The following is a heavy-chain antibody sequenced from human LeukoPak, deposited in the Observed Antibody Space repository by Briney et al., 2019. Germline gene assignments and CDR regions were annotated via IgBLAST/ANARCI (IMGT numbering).Heavy chain of an antibody. CDR2: IIPIFDTA. CDR1: GGTFSSYV. Sequence: SVKVSCKASGGTFSSYVISWVRQAPGQGLEWMGGIIPIFDTANYAQKFQGRVTITADKSTSTAYMELRSLRSDDTAVYYCARDVGSLYDFWSGYIDYWGQGTLVTVSS. V-gene: IGHV1-69*06. CDR3: ARDVGSLYDFWSGYIDY. J-gene: IGHJ4*02. D-gene: IGHD3-3*01.